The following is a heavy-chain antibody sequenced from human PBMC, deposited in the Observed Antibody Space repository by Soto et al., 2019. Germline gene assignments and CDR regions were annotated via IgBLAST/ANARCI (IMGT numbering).Heavy chain of an antibody. V-gene: IGHV2-5*02. CDR3: VDRTVSNRAWFDT. Sequence: SGPTLVNPTQTLTLNCAFSGFSLSTTGEGVGWFRQPPGKAPEWLALIYWDDDVRYSPSLRNRLTITKDTSENQVVLTMTNIDHLDPATYCCVDRTVSNRAWFDTWGQGILVTVSS. J-gene: IGHJ5*02. CDR2: IYWDDDV. D-gene: IGHD4-4*01. CDR1: GFSLSTTGEG.